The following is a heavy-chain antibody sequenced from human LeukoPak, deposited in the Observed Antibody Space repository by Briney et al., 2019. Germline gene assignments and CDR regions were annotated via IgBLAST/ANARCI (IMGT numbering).Heavy chain of an antibody. CDR1: GGSFSGYY. CDR3: ATHPPKVCTGGSCTDY. J-gene: IGHJ4*02. Sequence: SETLSLTCAVYGGSFSGYYWSWIRQPPGKGLEWIGEINHSGSTNYNPSLKSRVTISVDMSKNQFSLKLSSVTAADTAVYYCATHPPKVCTGGSCTDYWGQGTLVTVSS. V-gene: IGHV4-34*01. CDR2: INHSGST. D-gene: IGHD2-15*01.